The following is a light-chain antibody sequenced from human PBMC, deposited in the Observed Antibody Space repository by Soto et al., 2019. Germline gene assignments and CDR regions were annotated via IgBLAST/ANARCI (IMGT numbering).Light chain of an antibody. Sequence: EIVMTQSPATLSVSPGERVTLSCRASQSVSSNLAWYQQKPGQAPRLLIYGASTRATDIPARVSGSGSGTEFTLSISSPQSEDFAVYYCQQYNNWPLTFGQGTRLETK. CDR2: GAS. CDR3: QQYNNWPLT. CDR1: QSVSSN. J-gene: IGKJ5*01. V-gene: IGKV3-15*01.